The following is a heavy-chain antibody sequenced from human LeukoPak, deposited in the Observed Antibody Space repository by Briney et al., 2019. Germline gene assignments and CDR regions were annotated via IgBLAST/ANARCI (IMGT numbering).Heavy chain of an antibody. CDR1: GFTFSSYG. V-gene: IGHV3-30*02. CDR2: IRYDGSNK. CDR3: ATRPGIAAAGSPTDY. J-gene: IGHJ4*02. D-gene: IGHD6-13*01. Sequence: GGSLRLSCAASGFTFSSYGMHWVRQAPGKGLEWVAFIRYDGSNKYYADSVKGRFTISRDNSKNTLYLQMNSLRAEDTAVYYCATRPGIAAAGSPTDYWGQGTLVTVSS.